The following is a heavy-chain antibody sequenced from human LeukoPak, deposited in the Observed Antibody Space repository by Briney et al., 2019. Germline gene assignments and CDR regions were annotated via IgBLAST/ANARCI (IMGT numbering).Heavy chain of an antibody. V-gene: IGHV3-23*01. CDR3: AKVALVGYCSSASCPLDY. D-gene: IGHD2-2*01. J-gene: IGHJ4*02. CDR1: GFTFSSYA. CDR2: ISGSGVST. Sequence: GGSLRLSCAASGFTFSSYAMNWVRQAPGKGLEWVSAISGSGVSTYYADSVKGRFTISRDNSKNTLYLQMNSLRAEDTAVYSCAKVALVGYCSSASCPLDYWGQGTLVTVSS.